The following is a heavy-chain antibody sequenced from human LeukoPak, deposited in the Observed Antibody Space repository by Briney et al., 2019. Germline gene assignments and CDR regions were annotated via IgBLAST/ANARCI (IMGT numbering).Heavy chain of an antibody. D-gene: IGHD3/OR15-3a*01. CDR1: GGSISSGDYY. Sequence: SETLSLTCTVSGGSISSGDYYWSWIRQPPGTGLEWIGYIYYSGSTYYNPSLKSRVTISVDTSKNQFSLKLSSVTAADTAVYYCPIPAPLTFGDNHYYGRDVGGKGTPVPVPS. V-gene: IGHV4-30-4*01. CDR3: PIPAPLTFGDNHYYGRDV. CDR2: IYYSGST. J-gene: IGHJ6*04.